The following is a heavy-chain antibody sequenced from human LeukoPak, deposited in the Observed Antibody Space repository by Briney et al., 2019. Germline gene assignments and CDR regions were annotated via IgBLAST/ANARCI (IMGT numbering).Heavy chain of an antibody. D-gene: IGHD6-19*01. CDR1: GFTFSSHE. Sequence: GGSLRLSCAASGFTFSSHEKNWVRQAPGKGLEWVSYISSSGSTIYYADSVKGRFTISRDNAKNSLYLQMNSLRAEDTAVYYCARDRSSGWGSYYFDYWGQGTLVTVSS. CDR3: ARDRSSGWGSYYFDY. J-gene: IGHJ4*02. V-gene: IGHV3-48*03. CDR2: ISSSGSTI.